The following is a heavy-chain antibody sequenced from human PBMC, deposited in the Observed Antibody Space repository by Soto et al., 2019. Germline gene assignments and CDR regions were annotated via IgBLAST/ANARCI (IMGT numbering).Heavy chain of an antibody. Sequence: VKVSCKASGGTFSSYAISWVRQAPGQGLEWMGGIIPIFGTANYAQKFQGRVTITADESTSTAYMELSSLRSEDTAVYYCARVGDYYDSSGMPDFDSWGQGILVTVSS. J-gene: IGHJ4*02. D-gene: IGHD3-22*01. CDR1: GGTFSSYA. V-gene: IGHV1-69*13. CDR3: ARVGDYYDSSGMPDFDS. CDR2: IIPIFGTA.